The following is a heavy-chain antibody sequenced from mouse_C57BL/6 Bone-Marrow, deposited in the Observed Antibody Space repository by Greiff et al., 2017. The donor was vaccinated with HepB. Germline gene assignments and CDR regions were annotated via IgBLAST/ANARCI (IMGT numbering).Heavy chain of an antibody. CDR2: INPNYGTT. CDR1: GYSFTDYN. CDR3: ARPQDYGHAMDY. Sequence: EVKLQESGPELVKPGASVKISCKASGYSFTDYNMNWVKQSNGKSLEWIGVINPNYGTTSYNQKFKGKATLTVDKSSSTAYMQLNSLTSEDSAVDYCARPQDYGHAMDYWGQGTSVTVSS. J-gene: IGHJ4*01. D-gene: IGHD2-4*01. V-gene: IGHV1-39*01.